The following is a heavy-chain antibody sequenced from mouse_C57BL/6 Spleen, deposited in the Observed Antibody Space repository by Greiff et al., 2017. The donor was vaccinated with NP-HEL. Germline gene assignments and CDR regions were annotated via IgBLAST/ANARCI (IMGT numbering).Heavy chain of an antibody. CDR1: GFSLTSYG. J-gene: IGHJ1*03. CDR3: ARNFHYYGSSYRYFDV. V-gene: IGHV2-2*01. CDR2: IWSGGST. D-gene: IGHD1-1*01. Sequence: QVQLKQSGPGLVQPSQSLSITCTVSGFSLTSYGVHWVRQSPGKGLEWLGVIWSGGSTDYNAAFISRLSISKDNSKSQVFFKMNSLQADDTAIYYCARNFHYYGSSYRYFDVWGTGTTVTVSS.